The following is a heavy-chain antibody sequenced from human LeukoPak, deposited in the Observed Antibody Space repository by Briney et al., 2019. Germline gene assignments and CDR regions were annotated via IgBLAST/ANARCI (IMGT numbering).Heavy chain of an antibody. V-gene: IGHV3-74*01. CDR3: VKDGSIGGFGELLFYY. J-gene: IGHJ4*02. D-gene: IGHD3-10*01. CDR1: GFTFSSYW. Sequence: GGSLRLSCAASGFTFSSYWMNWVRQAPGKGLVWVSRIASDGSSTTYADSVKGRFSISRDNAKNTLYLQMNSLRVEDTAVYYCVKDGSIGGFGELLFYYWGQGTLVTVSS. CDR2: IASDGSST.